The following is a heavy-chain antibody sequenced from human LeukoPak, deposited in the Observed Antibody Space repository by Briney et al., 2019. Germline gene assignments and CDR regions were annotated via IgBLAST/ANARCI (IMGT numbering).Heavy chain of an antibody. J-gene: IGHJ4*02. Sequence: GGSLRLSCAASGFTFSRYWMTWVRQAPGKGLEWVANIKQDGSKKNYVDSVKGRFTISRDNAKNSLYLQMNSLRAEDTAVYYCATPLDYYDSSGYHQGGDWGQGTLVTVSS. CDR3: ATPLDYYDSSGYHQGGD. CDR1: GFTFSRYW. D-gene: IGHD3-22*01. CDR2: IKQDGSKK. V-gene: IGHV3-7*03.